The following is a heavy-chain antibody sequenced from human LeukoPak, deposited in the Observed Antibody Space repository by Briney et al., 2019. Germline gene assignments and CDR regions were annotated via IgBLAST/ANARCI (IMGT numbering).Heavy chain of an antibody. CDR3: AKPLQAVGATTDDAFDI. V-gene: IGHV3-7*01. CDR2: IKQDGSEK. J-gene: IGHJ3*02. D-gene: IGHD1-26*01. CDR1: GFTFSSYA. Sequence: GGSLRLSCAASGFTFSSYAMSWVRQAPGKGLEWVANIKQDGSEKYYVDSVKGRFTIPRDNAKNSLYLQMNSLRAEDTAVYYCAKPLQAVGATTDDAFDIWGQGTMVTVSS.